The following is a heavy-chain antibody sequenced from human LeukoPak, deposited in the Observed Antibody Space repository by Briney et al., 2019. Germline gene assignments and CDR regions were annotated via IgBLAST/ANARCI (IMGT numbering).Heavy chain of an antibody. CDR3: ARDGPSVMVDFDY. V-gene: IGHV1-2*02. J-gene: IGHJ4*02. D-gene: IGHD5-18*01. Sequence: ASVKVSCKAFGYSFTDYYLYWVRQAPGQGLEWMGWINPNSGGTNYAQKFQGRVTITRDTSISTAYMELSGLRSADTAVYYCARDGPSVMVDFDYWGQGTLVTVSS. CDR1: GYSFTDYY. CDR2: INPNSGGT.